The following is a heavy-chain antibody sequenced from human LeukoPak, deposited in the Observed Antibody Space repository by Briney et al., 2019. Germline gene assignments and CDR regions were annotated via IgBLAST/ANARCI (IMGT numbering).Heavy chain of an antibody. Sequence: ASVKVSCKASGYTFTGYYMHRVRQAPGQGLEWMGRINPNSGGTNYAQKFQGRVTMTRDASISTAYMELSRLRADDTAVYYCARSGSGSYYYWVQGTMATVSS. CDR1: GYTFTGYY. J-gene: IGHJ4*02. D-gene: IGHD1-26*01. V-gene: IGHV1-2*06. CDR2: INPNSGGT. CDR3: ARSGSGSYYY.